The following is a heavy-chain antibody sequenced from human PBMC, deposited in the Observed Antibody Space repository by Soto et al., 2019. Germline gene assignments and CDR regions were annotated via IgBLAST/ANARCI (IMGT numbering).Heavy chain of an antibody. CDR1: GGTFSSYA. V-gene: IGHV1-69*06. J-gene: IGHJ6*02. D-gene: IGHD4-17*01. Sequence: SVKVSCKASGGTFSSYAISWVGQAPGQGLEGMGGIIPIFGTANYAQKFQGRVTITADKSTSTAYMELSSLRSEDTAVYYCAGGTKTTVTPSYYYYGMDVWGQGTTGTV. CDR3: AGGTKTTVTPSYYYYGMDV. CDR2: IIPIFGTA.